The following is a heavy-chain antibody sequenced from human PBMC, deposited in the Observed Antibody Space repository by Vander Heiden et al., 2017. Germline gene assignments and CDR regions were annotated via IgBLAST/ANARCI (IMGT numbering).Heavy chain of an antibody. CDR3: ARDGGIAVTGRAER. D-gene: IGHD6-19*01. J-gene: IGHJ4*02. CDR1: GFTFDSYS. CDR2: ISPSSSYI. Sequence: EGQLVESGGGLVKPGGSLRLSCSASGFTFDSYSMSWLRQAPGKGLEWVSSISPSSSYIYYGDSVKGRFTISRDNARNSLFLQMSSLRAEDTAVYYCARDGGIAVTGRAERWGQGTLGTVSS. V-gene: IGHV3-21*01.